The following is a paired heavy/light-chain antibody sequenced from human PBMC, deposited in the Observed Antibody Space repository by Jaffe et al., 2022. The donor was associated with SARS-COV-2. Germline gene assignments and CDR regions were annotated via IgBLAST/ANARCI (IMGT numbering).Heavy chain of an antibody. Sequence: EVQLVESGGGLVQPGGSLRLSCAASGFPFSTSWMSWVRQAPGKGLEWVANIRQDGSEKYYVDSVKGRFTISRDNAKNSLYLQMNSLRGEDTAVYYCARSERSGGAFNIWGQGTMVTVSS. V-gene: IGHV3-7*03. CDR3: ARSERSGGAFNI. CDR1: GFPFSTSW. D-gene: IGHD2-15*01. J-gene: IGHJ3*02. CDR2: IRQDGSEK.
Light chain of an antibody. J-gene: IGKJ5*01. V-gene: IGKV3-20*01. CDR2: GAS. CDR1: QSVSNNY. Sequence: EIVLTQSPGTLSLSPGERATLSCRASQSVSNNYLAWYQQKPGQAPRLLIYGASSRATGIPDRFSGSGSGTDFTLTISRLEPEDFAVYSCQQYGSSPTFGQGTRLEIK. CDR3: QQYGSSPT.